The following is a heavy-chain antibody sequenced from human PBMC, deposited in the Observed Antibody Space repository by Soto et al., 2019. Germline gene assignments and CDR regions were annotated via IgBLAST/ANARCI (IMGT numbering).Heavy chain of an antibody. CDR3: ARPLERIADQYDAFDI. CDR2: IYPGDSDT. Sequence: GESLKISCKGSGYSFTSYWIGWVRQMPGKGLEWMGIIYPGDSDTRYSPSFQGQVTISADKSISTAYLQRSSLKASDTAMYYCARPLERIADQYDAFDIWGQGTMVTVSS. V-gene: IGHV5-51*01. J-gene: IGHJ3*02. D-gene: IGHD6-13*01. CDR1: GYSFTSYW.